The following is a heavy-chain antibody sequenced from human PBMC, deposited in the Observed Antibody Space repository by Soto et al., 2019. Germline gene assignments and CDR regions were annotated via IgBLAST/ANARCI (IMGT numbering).Heavy chain of an antibody. V-gene: IGHV1-46*01. Sequence: ASVKVSFKASGYTFITYHIHWVRQAPGQGLEWIGIINPSDGSTSYAEKLQGRVTLTRDTSTSTVYMELSSLRSDDTAVYYCARDAVVGTTTRSHFDSWGQGTLVTVSS. D-gene: IGHD1-26*01. CDR1: GYTFITYH. CDR2: INPSDGST. CDR3: ARDAVVGTTTRSHFDS. J-gene: IGHJ4*02.